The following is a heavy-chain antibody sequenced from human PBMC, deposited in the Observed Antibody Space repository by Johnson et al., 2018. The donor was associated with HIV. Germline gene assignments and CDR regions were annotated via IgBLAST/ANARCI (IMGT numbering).Heavy chain of an antibody. CDR1: GFTFSSYG. CDR2: IRSDGSNE. V-gene: IGHV3-30*02. D-gene: IGHD6-13*01. CDR3: ARERARQELGLDGAFDI. J-gene: IGHJ3*02. Sequence: QVQLVESGGGVVQPGGSLRLSCAASGFTFSSYGMHWVRQAPGKGLEWVAFIRSDGSNEYYADSVKGRFTISRDNSKNTLYLQMNSLRAEDTAVYYCARERARQELGLDGAFDIWGQGTTVSVS.